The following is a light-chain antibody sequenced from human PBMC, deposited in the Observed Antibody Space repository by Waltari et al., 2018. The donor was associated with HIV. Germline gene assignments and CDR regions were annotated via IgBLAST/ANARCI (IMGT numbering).Light chain of an antibody. CDR3: ASHAGSKDV. Sequence: QSALTQPPSASGSPGQSVTISCTGTSSDIGAYNYVSWFQQNPGKAPKLMIFDVSNRPSGVPVRVSVSKSGNPSSLTVSGLQAEDEADYYCASHAGSKDVFGGGTKLTVL. CDR2: DVS. J-gene: IGLJ2*01. CDR1: SSDIGAYNY. V-gene: IGLV2-8*01.